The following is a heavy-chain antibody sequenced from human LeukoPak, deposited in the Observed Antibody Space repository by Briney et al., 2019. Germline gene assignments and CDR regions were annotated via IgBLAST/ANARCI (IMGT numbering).Heavy chain of an antibody. J-gene: IGHJ5*02. CDR1: GGSISSSSYY. CDR2: IYYSGST. D-gene: IGHD3-10*01. CDR3: ARRYLRGLLWFGELNWVDP. Sequence: PSETLSLTCTVSGGSISSSSYYWGWIRQPPGKGLEWIGSIYYSGSTYYNPSLKSRVTISVDTSKNQFSLKLSSVTAADTAVYYCARRYLRGLLWFGELNWVDPWGQGTLVTVSS. V-gene: IGHV4-39*01.